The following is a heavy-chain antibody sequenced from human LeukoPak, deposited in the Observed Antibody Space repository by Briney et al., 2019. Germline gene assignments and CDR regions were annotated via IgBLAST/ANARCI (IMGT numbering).Heavy chain of an antibody. V-gene: IGHV1-2*02. Sequence: GASVKVSCKASGYTFTGYYMHWVRQAPGQGLEWMGWINPNSGGTNYAQKFQGRVTMTRDTSISTAYMELSRLRSDDTAVYYCARDLRYYDILTGPALGVWGQGTLVTVSS. CDR3: ARDLRYYDILTGPALGV. CDR1: GYTFTGYY. D-gene: IGHD3-9*01. J-gene: IGHJ4*02. CDR2: INPNSGGT.